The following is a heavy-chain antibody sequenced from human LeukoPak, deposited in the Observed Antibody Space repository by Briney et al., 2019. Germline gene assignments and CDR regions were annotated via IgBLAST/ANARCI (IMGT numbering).Heavy chain of an antibody. CDR1: GFTFSSYS. J-gene: IGHJ3*02. D-gene: IGHD3-10*01. Sequence: PGGSLRLSCAASGFTFSSYSMNWVRQAPGKGLEWVSSISSSSSYIYYADSVKGRFTISRDNAKNSLYLQMNSLRAEDTAVYYCARELYLLMVRGVHDAFDIWGQGTMVTVSS. V-gene: IGHV3-21*01. CDR2: ISSSSSYI. CDR3: ARELYLLMVRGVHDAFDI.